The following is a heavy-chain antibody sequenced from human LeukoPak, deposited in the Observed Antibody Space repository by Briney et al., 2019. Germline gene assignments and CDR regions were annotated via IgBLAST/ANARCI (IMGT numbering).Heavy chain of an antibody. V-gene: IGHV3-33*01. J-gene: IGHJ6*02. CDR2: IWYDGSNK. CDR1: GFTFGTYG. Sequence: PGGSLRLSCAASGFTFGTYGMHWVRQAPGKGLEWVAAIWYDGSNKYHVDSVKGRFTISRDNSKNTLYLQVNSPRAEDTAVYYCASGRLNYFYAMDIWGQGTTVTVSS. CDR3: ASGRLNYFYAMDI.